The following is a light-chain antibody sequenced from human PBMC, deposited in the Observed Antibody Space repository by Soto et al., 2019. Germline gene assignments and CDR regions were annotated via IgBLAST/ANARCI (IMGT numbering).Light chain of an antibody. J-gene: IGKJ2*01. CDR2: GAS. V-gene: IGKV3-20*01. CDR1: QTVSSNY. CDR3: QRYGTSPQP. Sequence: EIVLTQSPGTLSLSPGERATLSCRASQTVSSNYLAWFQQKPGQPPRLLIYGASNRATGIPDRFSGSGSGTDFTLTIRRLEPEDFALYYCQRYGTSPQPFGEGTKLEIK.